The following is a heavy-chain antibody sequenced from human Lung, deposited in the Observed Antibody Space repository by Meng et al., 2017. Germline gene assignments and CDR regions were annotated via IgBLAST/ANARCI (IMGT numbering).Heavy chain of an antibody. CDR1: GFTFSSYW. CDR2: IKQDGSEK. CDR3: AREGVLQLWFTFYYYYGMDV. J-gene: IGHJ6*02. Sequence: GGSLRLSCAASGFTFSSYWMSWVRQAPGKGLEWVANIKQDGSEKYYVDSVKGRFTISRDNAKNSLYLQMNSLRAEDTAVYYCAREGVLQLWFTFYYYYGMDVWGQGNMVTVSS. V-gene: IGHV3-7*01. D-gene: IGHD5-18*01.